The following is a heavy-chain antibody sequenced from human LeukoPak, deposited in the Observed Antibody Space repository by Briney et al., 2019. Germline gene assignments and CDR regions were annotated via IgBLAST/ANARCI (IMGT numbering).Heavy chain of an antibody. CDR1: GGSFSDYY. D-gene: IGHD1-1*01. CDR3: ARGLVNLPPGDY. Sequence: SETLSLTCAVYGGSFSDYYWSWIRQPPGKGLEWIGEINHSGSTKYNPSLKSRVTISVDTSKKQFSLKLSSVTAADTAVYYCARGLVNLPPGDYWGQGSLVTVSS. CDR2: INHSGST. J-gene: IGHJ4*02. V-gene: IGHV4-34*01.